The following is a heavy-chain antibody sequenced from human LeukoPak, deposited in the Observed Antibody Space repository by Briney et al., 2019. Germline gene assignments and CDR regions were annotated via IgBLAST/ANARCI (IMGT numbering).Heavy chain of an antibody. CDR2: ISPDGSGK. Sequence: AGGSLRLSCAASGLILRGSWMNWVRQAPGKGLEWVASISPDGSGKGLVASVRGRFTISRDNAKNSLFLQMNSLRAEDTAVYYCARGPLIAAAGTWWGQGTLVTVSS. D-gene: IGHD6-13*01. CDR3: ARGPLIAAAGTW. J-gene: IGHJ4*02. CDR1: GLILRGSW. V-gene: IGHV3-7*03.